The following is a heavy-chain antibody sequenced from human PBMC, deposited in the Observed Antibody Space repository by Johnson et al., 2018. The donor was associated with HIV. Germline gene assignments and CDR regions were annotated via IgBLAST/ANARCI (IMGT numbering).Heavy chain of an antibody. CDR2: ISYDGSNK. CDR3: AREGDSSGMVFLDAFDI. J-gene: IGHJ3*02. CDR1: GFTFSSYA. D-gene: IGHD3-22*01. Sequence: QVQLVESGGGVVQPGGSLRLSCAASGFTFSSYAMHWVRQAPGKGLEWVAVISYDGSNKYYADSVKGRFTISRDNSKNTLYLQMNSLRAEDTAVYYCAREGDSSGMVFLDAFDIWGQGTMVTVSS. V-gene: IGHV3-30-3*01.